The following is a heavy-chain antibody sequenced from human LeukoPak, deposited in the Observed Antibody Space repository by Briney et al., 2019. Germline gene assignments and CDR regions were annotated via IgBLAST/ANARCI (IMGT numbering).Heavy chain of an antibody. D-gene: IGHD2-21*01. J-gene: IGHJ4*02. CDR2: IDTSGSTT. Sequence: GGSLRLSCAASGFSFSSYEWNWVRQAPGKGLEWISYIDTSGSTTFYADSGKVRFTTSRENAKNSLFLQMSSLRAEDTALYYCARETIGCGGDCLDFWGQGTRVTVSS. CDR1: GFSFSSYE. V-gene: IGHV3-48*03. CDR3: ARETIGCGGDCLDF.